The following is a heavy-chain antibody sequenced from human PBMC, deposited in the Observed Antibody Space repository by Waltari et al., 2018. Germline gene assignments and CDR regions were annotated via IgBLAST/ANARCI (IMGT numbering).Heavy chain of an antibody. Sequence: QVQLVQSGAEVKKPGASVKVSCKASGYTFTSYDINWVRQATGQGLEWMGWMNPNRGNTGYAQKFQGRVTMTRNTSISTAYMELSSLRSEDTAVYYCARAFYYYDFWSGYRHFDYWGQGTLVTVSS. J-gene: IGHJ4*02. CDR1: GYTFTSYD. V-gene: IGHV1-8*02. CDR2: MNPNRGNT. D-gene: IGHD3-3*01. CDR3: ARAFYYYDFWSGYRHFDY.